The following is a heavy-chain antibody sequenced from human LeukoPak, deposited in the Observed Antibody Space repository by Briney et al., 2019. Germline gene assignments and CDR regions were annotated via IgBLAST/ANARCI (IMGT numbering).Heavy chain of an antibody. CDR1: GFSFSSSD. CDR3: ARSPEPFDYGPYNWFDP. J-gene: IGHJ5*02. D-gene: IGHD4-17*01. CDR2: IGTTGDT. V-gene: IGHV3-13*01. Sequence: GGSLRLSCVASGFSFSSSDMHWVRQVTGKGLEWVSAIGTTGDTYYPGSVKGRFTISRENAKNSLYLQMNSLRAEDAAVYYCARSPEPFDYGPYNWFDPWGQGTRVTVSS.